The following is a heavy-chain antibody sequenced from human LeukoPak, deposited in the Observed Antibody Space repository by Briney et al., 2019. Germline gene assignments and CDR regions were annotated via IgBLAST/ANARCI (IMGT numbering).Heavy chain of an antibody. V-gene: IGHV3-21*01. CDR2: ISSSSSYI. D-gene: IGHD5-24*01. Sequence: GGSLRLSCAASGFTFSSYSMNWVRQAPGKGLEWVSSISSSSSYIYYADSVKGRFTISRDNAKNSLYLQMNSLRAEDTAVYYCAKVASGRWLQLLFFDYWGQGTLVTVSS. J-gene: IGHJ4*02. CDR1: GFTFSSYS. CDR3: AKVASGRWLQLLFFDY.